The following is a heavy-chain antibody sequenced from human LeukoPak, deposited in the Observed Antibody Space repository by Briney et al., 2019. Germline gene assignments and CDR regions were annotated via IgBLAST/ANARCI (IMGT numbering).Heavy chain of an antibody. J-gene: IGHJ4*02. V-gene: IGHV3-30-3*01. D-gene: IGHD6-13*01. CDR2: ISYDGSNK. Sequence: GRSLRLSCAASGFTFSSYAMHWVRQAPGKGLEWVAVISYDGSNKYYADSVKGRFTISRDNSKNTLYLQMNSLRAEDTAVYYCAKDRDWASAAGTDFDYWGQGTLVTVSS. CDR1: GFTFSSYA. CDR3: AKDRDWASAAGTDFDY.